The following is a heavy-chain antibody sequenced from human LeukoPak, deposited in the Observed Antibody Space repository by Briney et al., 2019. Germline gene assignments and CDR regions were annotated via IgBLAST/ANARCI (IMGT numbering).Heavy chain of an antibody. CDR1: GFTVSSNY. V-gene: IGHV3-53*01. CDR3: ARVGTPYYYYYMDV. Sequence: GGSLRLSCAASGFTVSSNYMSWVRQAPGKGLEWVSVIYSGGNTYYADSVKGRFTISRDNSKNTLYLQMNSLRAEDTAVYYCARVGTPYYYYYMDVWGKGTTVTISS. J-gene: IGHJ6*03. CDR2: IYSGGNT. D-gene: IGHD7-27*01.